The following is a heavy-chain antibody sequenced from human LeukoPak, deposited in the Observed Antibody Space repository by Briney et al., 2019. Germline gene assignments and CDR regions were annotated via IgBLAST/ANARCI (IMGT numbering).Heavy chain of an antibody. V-gene: IGHV3-23*01. Sequence: SVKGRFTISRDNSKNTLYLQMNSLRAEDTAVYYCAKDLSYSSSWYGVYWGQGTLVTVSS. CDR3: AKDLSYSSSWYGVY. D-gene: IGHD6-13*01. J-gene: IGHJ4*02.